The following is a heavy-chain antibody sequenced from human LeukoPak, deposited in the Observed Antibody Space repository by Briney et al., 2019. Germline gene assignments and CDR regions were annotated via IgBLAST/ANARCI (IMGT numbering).Heavy chain of an antibody. J-gene: IGHJ4*02. V-gene: IGHV1-69*13. CDR2: IIPIFGTA. CDR3: ARGKGSYDSSGYYDGYFDY. D-gene: IGHD3-22*01. CDR1: GGTFSSYA. Sequence: GASVKVSCKASGGTFSSYAISWVRQAPRQGLEWMGGIIPIFGTANYAQKFQGRVTITADESTSTAYMELSSLRSEDTAVYYCARGKGSYDSSGYYDGYFDYWGQGTLVTVSS.